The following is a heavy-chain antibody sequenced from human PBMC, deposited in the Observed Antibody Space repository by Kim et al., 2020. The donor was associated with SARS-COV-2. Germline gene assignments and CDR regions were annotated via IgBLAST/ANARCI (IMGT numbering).Heavy chain of an antibody. J-gene: IGHJ3*02. Sequence: GGSLRLSCAASEFTFSVSAMHWVRQASGKGLEWVGRIRSKANGYATAYAASVKGRFTITRDDSKNTAYLQMHSLKTEDTAVYYCTSVPGTTLAFWDAFDIWGQGRMVTVSP. CDR3: TSVPGTTLAFWDAFDI. D-gene: IGHD1-1*01. CDR1: EFTFSVSA. CDR2: IRSKANGYAT. V-gene: IGHV3-73*01.